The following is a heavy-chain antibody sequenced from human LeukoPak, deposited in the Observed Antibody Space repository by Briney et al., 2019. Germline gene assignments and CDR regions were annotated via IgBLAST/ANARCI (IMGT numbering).Heavy chain of an antibody. D-gene: IGHD2-21*01. V-gene: IGHV3-11*01. CDR3: ARGIPTFDY. J-gene: IGHJ4*02. Sequence: PSETLSLTCTVSGGSISSYYWSWIRQAPGKGLEWVSYISSSGSTIYYADSVKGRFTISRDNAKNSLYLQMNSLRAEDTAVYYCARGIPTFDYWGQGTLVTVSS. CDR2: ISSSGSTI. CDR1: GGSISSYY.